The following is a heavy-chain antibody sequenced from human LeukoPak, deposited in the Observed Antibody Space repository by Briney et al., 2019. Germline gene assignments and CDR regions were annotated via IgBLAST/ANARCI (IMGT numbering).Heavy chain of an antibody. V-gene: IGHV3-7*01. CDR2: IDQDGSEK. CDR3: AREGSDSSGYYLDY. J-gene: IGHJ4*02. D-gene: IGHD3-22*01. CDR1: GVIFNQYW. Sequence: PGGSLRLSCAASGVIFNQYWMSWVRQAPGRGLEWVANIDQDGSEKHYVDSVKGRFTISRDNARNSLYLQMNSLRAEDTAVYYCAREGSDSSGYYLDYWGQGTPVTVSS.